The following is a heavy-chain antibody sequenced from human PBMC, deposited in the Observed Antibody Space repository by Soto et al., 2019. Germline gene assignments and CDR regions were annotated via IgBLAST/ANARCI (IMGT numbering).Heavy chain of an antibody. D-gene: IGHD3-3*01. CDR1: GGSISSYY. J-gene: IGHJ6*03. Sequence: ETLSLTCTVSGGSISSYYWSWIRQPPGKGLEWIGYIYYSGSTNYNPSLKSRVTISVDTSKNQFSLKLSSVTAADTAVYYCARDHYDFWSGYPVMDVWGKGTTVTVS. CDR2: IYYSGST. CDR3: ARDHYDFWSGYPVMDV. V-gene: IGHV4-59*01.